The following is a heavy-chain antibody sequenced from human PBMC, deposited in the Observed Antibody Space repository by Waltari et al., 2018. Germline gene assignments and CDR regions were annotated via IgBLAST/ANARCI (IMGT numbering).Heavy chain of an antibody. J-gene: IGHJ4*02. CDR3: AKDLGQYTEDYYFRPFHY. CDR1: GFTLSSYA. Sequence: EVQLLESGGGLVQPGGSLRISCAASGFTLSSYAISWVRQAPGKGRGWVSALRGSGDTTHYADSVKGRFTISRDNSKNTLYLQMSSLRAEDTAVYYCAKDLGQYTEDYYFRPFHYWGQGTLVTVSS. CDR2: LRGSGDTT. D-gene: IGHD1-26*01. V-gene: IGHV3-23*01.